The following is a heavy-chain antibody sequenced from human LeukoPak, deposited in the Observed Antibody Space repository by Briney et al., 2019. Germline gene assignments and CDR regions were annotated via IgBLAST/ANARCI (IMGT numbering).Heavy chain of an antibody. D-gene: IGHD4-17*01. Sequence: SETLSLTCTVSGGSISSYYWSWVRQPPGKGLEWIGYIYYSGSTNYNPSLKSRLTISIDTSKNQFSLKLSSVTATDTAVYYCASLTTVTQGYFDSWGQGALVTVSS. CDR1: GGSISSYY. CDR2: IYYSGST. V-gene: IGHV4-59*08. J-gene: IGHJ4*02. CDR3: ASLTTVTQGYFDS.